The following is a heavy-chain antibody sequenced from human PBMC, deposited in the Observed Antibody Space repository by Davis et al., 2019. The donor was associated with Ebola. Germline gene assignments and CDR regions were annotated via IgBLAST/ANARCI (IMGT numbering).Heavy chain of an antibody. CDR3: ARGPTSRGSGWSRATYYYGMDV. V-gene: IGHV3-33*01. D-gene: IGHD6-19*01. J-gene: IGHJ6*02. Sequence: GGSLRLSCAASGFTFSSYGMHWVRQAPGKGLEWVAVIWYDGSNKYYADSVKGRFTISRDNSKNTLYLQMNSLRAEDTAVYYCARGPTSRGSGWSRATYYYGMDVWGQGTTVTVSS. CDR2: IWYDGSNK. CDR1: GFTFSSYG.